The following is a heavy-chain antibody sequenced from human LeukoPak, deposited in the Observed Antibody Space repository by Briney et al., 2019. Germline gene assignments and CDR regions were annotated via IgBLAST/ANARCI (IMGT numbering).Heavy chain of an antibody. V-gene: IGHV4-38-2*02. Sequence: SETLSLTCTVSGYSISSGYYWGWIRQPPGKGLEWIGSTYHSGSTYYNPSLKSRVTISVDTSKNQFSLKLSSVTAADTAVYYCAREVRWLQFHYFDYWGQGTLVTVSS. J-gene: IGHJ4*02. D-gene: IGHD5-24*01. CDR3: AREVRWLQFHYFDY. CDR2: TYHSGST. CDR1: GYSISSGYY.